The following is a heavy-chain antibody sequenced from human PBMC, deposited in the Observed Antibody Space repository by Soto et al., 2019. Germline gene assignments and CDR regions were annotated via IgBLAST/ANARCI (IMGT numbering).Heavy chain of an antibody. CDR3: ARSPFAFTVTTWHAFDI. CDR2: ISSSGSTI. J-gene: IGHJ3*02. CDR1: GFTFSSYE. D-gene: IGHD4-17*01. V-gene: IGHV3-48*03. Sequence: PGGSLRLSCAASGFTFSSYEMNWVRQAPGKGLEWVSYISSSGSTIYYADSVKGRFTISRDNAKNSLYLQMNSLRAEDTAVYYCARSPFAFTVTTWHAFDIWGQGTMVTVSS.